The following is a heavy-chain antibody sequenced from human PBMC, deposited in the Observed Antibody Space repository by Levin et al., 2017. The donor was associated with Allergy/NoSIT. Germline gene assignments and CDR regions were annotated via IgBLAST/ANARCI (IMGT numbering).Heavy chain of an antibody. V-gene: IGHV3-30*18. CDR3: AKGRGYYGSGSVID. D-gene: IGHD3-10*01. J-gene: IGHJ4*02. CDR2: ISFDGSNK. CDR1: GFAFSSYD. Sequence: GESLKISCAASGFAFSSYDMHWVRQAPGKGLEWVAVISFDGSNKYYADSVKGRFTISRDNSKNTLYLQMNRLRAEDTAVYYCAKGRGYYGSGSVIDWGQGTLVTVSS.